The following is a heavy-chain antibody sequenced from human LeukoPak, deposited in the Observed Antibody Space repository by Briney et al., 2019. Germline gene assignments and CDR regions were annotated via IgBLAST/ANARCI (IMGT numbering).Heavy chain of an antibody. CDR3: ARLMEPNYFYYYGMDV. V-gene: IGHV5-51*01. CDR2: IYPGDSDT. J-gene: IGHJ6*02. CDR1: GYSFTCYW. Sequence: GESLKISCKGSGYSFTCYWIGWVRRMPGKGLEWMGIIYPGDSDTRYSPSFQGQVTISADKSISTAYLQWSSLKASDTAMYYCARLMEPNYFYYYGMDVWGQGTTVTVSS. D-gene: IGHD1-1*01.